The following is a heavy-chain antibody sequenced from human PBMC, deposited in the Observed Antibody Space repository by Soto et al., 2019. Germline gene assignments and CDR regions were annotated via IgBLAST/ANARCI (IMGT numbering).Heavy chain of an antibody. CDR1: GGTFSSYA. J-gene: IGHJ5*02. CDR2: INAGNGSI. Sequence: GASVKVSCKASGGTFSSYAISWVRQAPGQRLEWMGWINAGNGSIKYSQKFQGRITITRDTSASTAYMELSSLRSEDTAVYYCARDSGSPWGPGTLVTVSS. CDR3: ARDSGSP. V-gene: IGHV1-3*01. D-gene: IGHD3-10*01.